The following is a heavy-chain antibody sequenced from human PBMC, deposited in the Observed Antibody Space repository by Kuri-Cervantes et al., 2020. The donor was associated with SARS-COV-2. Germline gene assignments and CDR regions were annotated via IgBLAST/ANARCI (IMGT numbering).Heavy chain of an antibody. CDR1: GFTFSYYT. J-gene: IGHJ6*03. V-gene: IGHV3-64D*09. Sequence: SLKFSCSASGFTFSYYTMYWVRQASGRGLEYVSGIVSYGGSTEYAESVKGRFTISRDNSKSTLYLQMSSLRVEATDVYHCVEGGGPGSYDYMDVWGKGTTVTVSS. CDR3: VEGGGPGSYDYMDV. CDR2: IVSYGGST. D-gene: IGHD1-14*01.